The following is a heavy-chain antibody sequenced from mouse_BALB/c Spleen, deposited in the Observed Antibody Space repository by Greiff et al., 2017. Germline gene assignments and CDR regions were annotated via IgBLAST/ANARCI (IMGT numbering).Heavy chain of an antibody. V-gene: IGHV8-12*01. CDR1: GFSLSTSGMG. D-gene: IGHD2-1*01. J-gene: IGHJ3*01. CDR2: IYWDDDK. Sequence: QVTLKESGPGILQPSQTLSLTCSFSGFSLSTSGMGVSWIRQPSGKGLEWLAHIYWDDDKRYNPSLKSRLTISKDTSRNQVFLKITSVDTADTATYYCGLFYGNYVPWFAYWGQGTLVTVSA. CDR3: GLFYGNYVPWFAY.